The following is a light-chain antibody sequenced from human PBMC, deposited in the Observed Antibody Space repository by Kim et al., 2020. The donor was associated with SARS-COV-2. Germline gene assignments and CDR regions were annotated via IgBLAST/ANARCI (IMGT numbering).Light chain of an antibody. J-gene: IGLJ3*02. V-gene: IGLV1-47*01. CDR2: RNS. Sequence: GRGGIMSGSGTTANIGNHDVYWYQQLPGTAPKVLIYRNSQRPSGVPDRFSGSKSGTSASLAIGGLRSDDEADYSCAAWDDTLSGPVFGGGTQLTVL. CDR1: TANIGNHD. CDR3: AAWDDTLSGPV.